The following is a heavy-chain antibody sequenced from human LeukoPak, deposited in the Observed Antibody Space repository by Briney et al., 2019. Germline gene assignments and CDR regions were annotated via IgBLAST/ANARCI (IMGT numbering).Heavy chain of an antibody. V-gene: IGHV4-59*01. Sequence: PSETLSLTCTVSGGSISSYYWSWIRQPPGKGLEWIGYIYYSGSTNYNPSLKSRVTISVDTSKNQFSLKLSSVTAADTAVYYCARVLRATTVTDGDGLDAFDIWGQGTMVTVSS. D-gene: IGHD4-17*01. CDR3: ARVLRATTVTDGDGLDAFDI. CDR2: IYYSGST. CDR1: GGSISSYY. J-gene: IGHJ3*02.